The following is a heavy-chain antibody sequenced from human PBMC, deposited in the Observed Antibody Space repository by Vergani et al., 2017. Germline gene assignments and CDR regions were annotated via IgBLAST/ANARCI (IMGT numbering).Heavy chain of an antibody. CDR3: TRHVPCGDGACLHFDH. V-gene: IGHV5-51*01. CDR1: GYSITNYW. D-gene: IGHD2-21*01. Sequence: EVQLVQSGAEVKKPGESLKISCQGSGYSITNYWIAWVRQMSGKGLQWMGNINPIDSKIAYSPSFQGQAIMSLDKSITTAYLQWRSLKASDTAIYYCTRHVPCGDGACLHFDHWGQGTQVTGSS. J-gene: IGHJ4*02. CDR2: INPIDSKI.